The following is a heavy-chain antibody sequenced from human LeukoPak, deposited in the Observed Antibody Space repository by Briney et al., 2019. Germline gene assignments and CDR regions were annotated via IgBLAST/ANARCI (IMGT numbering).Heavy chain of an antibody. Sequence: PSETLSLTCAVYGGSFSGYYWSWIRQPPGKGLEWIGYIYYSGSTNYNPSLKSRVTISVDTSKNQFSLKLSSVTAADTAVYYCARYRSDAFDIWGQGTMVTVSS. J-gene: IGHJ3*02. V-gene: IGHV4-59*01. CDR2: IYYSGST. CDR3: ARYRSDAFDI. D-gene: IGHD1-1*01. CDR1: GGSFSGYY.